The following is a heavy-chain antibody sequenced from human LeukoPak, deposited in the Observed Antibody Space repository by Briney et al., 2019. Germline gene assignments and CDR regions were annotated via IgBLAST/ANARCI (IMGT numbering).Heavy chain of an antibody. CDR3: ARVRKGTVTTHNWFDP. CDR2: IYYSGST. CDR1: GGSISSSSYY. J-gene: IGHJ5*02. V-gene: IGHV4-39*07. D-gene: IGHD4-17*01. Sequence: SETLSLTCTVSGGSISSSSYYWGWIRQPPGKGLEWIGSIYYSGSTYYNPSLKSRVTISVDTSKNQFSLKLSSVTAADTAVYYCARVRKGTVTTHNWFDPWGQGTLVTVSS.